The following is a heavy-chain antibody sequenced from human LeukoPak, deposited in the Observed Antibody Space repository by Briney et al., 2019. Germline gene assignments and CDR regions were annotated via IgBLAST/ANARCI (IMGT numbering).Heavy chain of an antibody. CDR3: VKAYCSSTSCYEDY. D-gene: IGHD2-2*01. CDR2: ISGSGGST. V-gene: IGHV3-23*01. Sequence: PGGSLRLSCAASGFTFSSYAMSWVRQAPGKGLEWVSAISGSGGSTYYADSVKGRFTISRDNSKNTLYLQMNSLRAEDTAVYYCVKAYCSSTSCYEDYWGQGTLVTVSS. J-gene: IGHJ4*02. CDR1: GFTFSSYA.